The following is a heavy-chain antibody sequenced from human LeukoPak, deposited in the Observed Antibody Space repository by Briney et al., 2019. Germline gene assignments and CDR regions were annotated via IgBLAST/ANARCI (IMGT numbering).Heavy chain of an antibody. V-gene: IGHV3-48*03. CDR2: ISSSGSTI. CDR1: GFTFSSYE. D-gene: IGHD3-10*01. J-gene: IGHJ4*02. Sequence: GGSLRLSCAASGFTFSSYEMNWVRQAPGKGLEWVSYISSSGSTIYYADSVKGRFTFSRDNAENSLYLQMNGLSAEDTAVYYCARAERLVRGVVFDYWGQGTLVTVSS. CDR3: ARAERLVRGVVFDY.